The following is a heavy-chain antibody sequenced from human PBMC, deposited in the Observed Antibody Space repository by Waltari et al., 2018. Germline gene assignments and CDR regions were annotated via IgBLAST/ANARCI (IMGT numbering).Heavy chain of an antibody. CDR2: IWYDGSNK. CDR1: GFTFSSYG. V-gene: IGHV3-30*18. D-gene: IGHD5-18*01. CDR3: AKDYTAMVTPGAY. Sequence: QVQLVESGGGVVQPGRSLRLSCAASGFTFSSYGMHWVRQAPGKGLGWVSVIWYDGSNKYYADSVKGRFTISRDNSKNTLYLQMNSLRAEDTAMYYCAKDYTAMVTPGAYWGQGTLVTVSS. J-gene: IGHJ4*02.